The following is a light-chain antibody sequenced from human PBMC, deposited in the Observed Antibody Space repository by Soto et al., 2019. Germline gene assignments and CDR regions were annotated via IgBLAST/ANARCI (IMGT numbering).Light chain of an antibody. CDR3: NSYTSSSTRV. Sequence: QSALTQPASVSGSPGQSITISCTGTSSDVGGYNFVSWYQQHPGKAPKLMIYDVSNRPSGVSNRFSGSKSGNTASLTISGLHAEDEADYYCNSYTSSSTRVFGTGTKLTVL. J-gene: IGLJ1*01. CDR2: DVS. CDR1: SSDVGGYNF. V-gene: IGLV2-14*01.